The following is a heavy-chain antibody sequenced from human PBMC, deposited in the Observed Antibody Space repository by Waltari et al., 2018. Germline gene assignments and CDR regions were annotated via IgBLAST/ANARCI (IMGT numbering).Heavy chain of an antibody. CDR2: IYYSGST. V-gene: IGHV4-39*07. CDR3: ARGYDSSGYYVV. CDR1: GGSISSSSYY. D-gene: IGHD3-22*01. Sequence: QLQLQESGPGLVKPSETLSLTCTVSGGSISSSSYYWGWIRQPPGKGLEWIGSIYYSGSTYYNPSLKSRVTISVDTSKNQFSLKLSSVTAADTAVYYCARGYDSSGYYVVWGQGTLVTVSS. J-gene: IGHJ4*02.